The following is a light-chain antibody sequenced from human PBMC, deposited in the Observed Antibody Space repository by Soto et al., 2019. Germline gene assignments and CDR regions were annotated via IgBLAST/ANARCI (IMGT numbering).Light chain of an antibody. J-gene: IGKJ5*01. CDR1: QDISNY. CDR2: DAS. V-gene: IGKV1-33*01. CDR3: QQYDNLPIT. Sequence: DIQMTQSPSSLSACVGDRVTITCQASQDISNYLNWYQQKPGKAPKLLIYDASNLETGVPSRFSGSGSGTDFTCTISILQPEDIATYYCQQYDNLPITFGQGTRLEIQ.